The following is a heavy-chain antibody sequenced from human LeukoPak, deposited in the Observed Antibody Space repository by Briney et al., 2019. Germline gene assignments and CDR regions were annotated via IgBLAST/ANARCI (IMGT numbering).Heavy chain of an antibody. CDR2: ISSSGSTI. J-gene: IGHJ4*02. CDR1: GFTFSSYE. D-gene: IGHD3-22*01. CDR3: ARHYYDSSGYPPIFDC. Sequence: GGSLRLSCAASGFTFSSYEMNWVRQAPGKGLEWVSYISSSGSTIYYADSVKGRFTISRDNAKNSLYLQMNSLRAEDTAVYYCARHYYDSSGYPPIFDCWGQGTLVTVSS. V-gene: IGHV3-48*03.